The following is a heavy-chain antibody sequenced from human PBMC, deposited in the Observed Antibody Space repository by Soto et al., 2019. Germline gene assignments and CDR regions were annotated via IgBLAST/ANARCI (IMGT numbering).Heavy chain of an antibody. CDR1: GFTFSSYA. Sequence: GGSLRLSCAASGFTFSSYAMSWVRQAPGKGLEWVSAISGSVGSTYYADSVKGRFTISRDNSKNTLYLQMNSLRAEDTAVYYCAKSHDSSGHYYVEAFDIWGQGTMVTGSS. CDR2: ISGSVGST. CDR3: AKSHDSSGHYYVEAFDI. V-gene: IGHV3-23*01. D-gene: IGHD3-22*01. J-gene: IGHJ3*02.